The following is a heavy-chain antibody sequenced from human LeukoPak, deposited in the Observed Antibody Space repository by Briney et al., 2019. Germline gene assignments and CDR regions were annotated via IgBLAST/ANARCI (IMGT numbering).Heavy chain of an antibody. CDR1: SGSIFSSNW. Sequence: SGTLSLTCAVSSGSIFSSNWWSWVRQPPGKGLEWIGEINHSGSTNYNPSLKSRVTISVDTSKNQFSLKLSSVTAADTAVYYCARRRTMVRGVIPHPPDYWGQGTLVTVSS. D-gene: IGHD3-10*01. V-gene: IGHV4-4*02. CDR3: ARRRTMVRGVIPHPPDY. CDR2: INHSGST. J-gene: IGHJ4*02.